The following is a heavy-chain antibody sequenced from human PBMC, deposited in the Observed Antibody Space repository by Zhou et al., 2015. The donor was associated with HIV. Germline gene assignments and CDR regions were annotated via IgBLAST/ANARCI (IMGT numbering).Heavy chain of an antibody. D-gene: IGHD3-3*02. CDR3: ARDPSNLGVVV. J-gene: IGHJ4*02. Sequence: QVQLVQSGAEVKKPGASVKVSCRASGYPFTSWPISWVRQAPGQGLEWMGGIIPIFGTANYAQKFQGRVTITADKSTSTAYMELSSLRSEDTAVYYCARDPSNLGVVVWGQGTLVTVSS. CDR1: GYPFTSWP. V-gene: IGHV1-69*06. CDR2: IIPIFGTA.